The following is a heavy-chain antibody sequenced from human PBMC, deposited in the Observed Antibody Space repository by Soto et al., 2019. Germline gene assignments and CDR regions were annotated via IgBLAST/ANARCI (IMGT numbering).Heavy chain of an antibody. Sequence: SETLSLTCDISGDNVFNNLIAWNLIRQSPSRGLEWLGRTYYRSRWYNEYAVSVEGRLTVNLDTSTNLFSLQLKSVTPEDTAVYYCARGRHSSFDFWGQGSPVTVSS. CDR1: GDNVFNNLIA. D-gene: IGHD6-13*01. V-gene: IGHV6-1*01. CDR3: ARGRHSSFDF. J-gene: IGHJ4*02. CDR2: TYYRSRWYN.